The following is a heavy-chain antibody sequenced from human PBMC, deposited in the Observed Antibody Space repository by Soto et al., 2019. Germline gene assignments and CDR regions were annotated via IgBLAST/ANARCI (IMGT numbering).Heavy chain of an antibody. CDR3: ARAVVVTAIKHYYYGMDV. V-gene: IGHV1-69*13. J-gene: IGHJ6*04. Sequence: SVKVSCKASAGTFSSYAISWVRQAPGQGLEWMGRIIPIFGTSNYAQTFQGRVTITADESTRTAYMELSSLRSEDTAVYYCARAVVVTAIKHYYYGMDVWCKGITVTAPQ. D-gene: IGHD2-21*02. CDR2: IIPIFGTS. CDR1: AGTFSSYA.